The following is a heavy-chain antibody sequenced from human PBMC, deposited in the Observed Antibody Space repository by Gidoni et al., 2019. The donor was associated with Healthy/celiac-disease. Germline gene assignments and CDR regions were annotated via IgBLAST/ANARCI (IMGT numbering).Heavy chain of an antibody. Sequence: EVQLVESGGGLVKPGGSLRLSCAASGFTFSNAWRSWVRQAPGKGLEWVGRIKSKTDGGTTDYAAPVKGRFTISRDDSKNTLYLQMNSLKTEDTAVYYCTTGRVRGVIRSSNPKPDYWGQGTLVTVSS. V-gene: IGHV3-15*01. CDR3: TTGRVRGVIRSSNPKPDY. CDR1: GFTFSNAW. CDR2: IKSKTDGGTT. J-gene: IGHJ4*02. D-gene: IGHD3-10*01.